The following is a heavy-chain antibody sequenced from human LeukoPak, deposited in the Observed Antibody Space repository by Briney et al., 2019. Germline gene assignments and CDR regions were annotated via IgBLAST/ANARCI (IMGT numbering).Heavy chain of an antibody. D-gene: IGHD2-15*01. CDR2: ISSSSSYI. CDR1: GFTFSSYS. Sequence: GGSLRLSCAASGFTFSSYSMNWVRQAPGKGLEWVSSISSSSSYIYYADSVKGRFTISRDNAKNSLYLQMNSLRAEDTAVYYCARGLTGYCSGGSCYDGDYWGQGTLVTVSS. V-gene: IGHV3-21*01. CDR3: ARGLTGYCSGGSCYDGDY. J-gene: IGHJ4*02.